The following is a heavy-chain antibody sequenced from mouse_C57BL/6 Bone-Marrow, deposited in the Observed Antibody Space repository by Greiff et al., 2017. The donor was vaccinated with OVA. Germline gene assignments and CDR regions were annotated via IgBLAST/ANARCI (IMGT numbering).Heavy chain of an antibody. D-gene: IGHD1-1*01. CDR1: GYAFSSYW. CDR2: IYPGDGDT. CDR3: APLYYGSSFYYFDY. Sequence: VQLQQSGAELVKPGASVKISCKASGYAFSSYWLNWVKQRPGKGLEWIGQIYPGDGDTNYNGKFKGKATLTADKSSSTAYMQLSSLTSDDSAVYFCAPLYYGSSFYYFDYWSQGTTLTVSS. V-gene: IGHV1-80*01. J-gene: IGHJ2*01.